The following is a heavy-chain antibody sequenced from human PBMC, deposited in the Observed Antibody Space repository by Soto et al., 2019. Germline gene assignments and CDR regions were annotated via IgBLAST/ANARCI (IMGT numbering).Heavy chain of an antibody. CDR1: GFTFSSYW. D-gene: IGHD2-2*01. CDR2: INSDGSST. Sequence: EVQLVESGGGLVQPGGSLRLSCAASGFTFSSYWMHWVRQAPGKGLVWVSRINSDGSSTSYADSVKGRFTISRDNAKNTLYLQMNGLSAEDTAVYYCARGRYCSVTSCSRRWFDPWGQGTLVTVSS. V-gene: IGHV3-74*01. CDR3: ARGRYCSVTSCSRRWFDP. J-gene: IGHJ5*02.